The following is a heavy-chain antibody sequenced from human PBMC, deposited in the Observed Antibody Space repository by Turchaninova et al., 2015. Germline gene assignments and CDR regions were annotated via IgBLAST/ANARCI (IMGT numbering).Heavy chain of an antibody. J-gene: IGHJ6*03. CDR3: ARSFNPARWGGYYYYYMDV. V-gene: IGHV4-34*02. Sequence: QVQRQQWGAVLWLPSETLSPTSAVYGGSFNGPYWSWIRTPPGRGLERIGEIYHTGSTHYNPSLKSRGTISLDTSQNQFTLRLSAVAAADTAVYYCARSFNPARWGGYYYYYMDVWGKGTTVTVSS. D-gene: IGHD3-16*01. CDR1: GGSFNGPY. CDR2: IYHTGST.